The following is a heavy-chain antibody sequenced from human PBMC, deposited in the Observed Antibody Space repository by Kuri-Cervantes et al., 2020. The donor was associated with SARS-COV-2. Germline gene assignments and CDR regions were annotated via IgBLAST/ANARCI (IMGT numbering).Heavy chain of an antibody. CDR2: IYYSGST. V-gene: IGHV4-38-2*01. CDR1: GYSISSGYY. CDR3: ARSQLLWFGERRYYFDY. D-gene: IGHD3-10*01. Sequence: SETLSLTCAVSGYSISSGYYWGWIRQPPGKGLEWIGYIYYSGSTNYNPSLKSRVTISVDTSKNQFSLKLSSVTAADTAVYYCARSQLLWFGERRYYFDYWGQGTLVTVSS. J-gene: IGHJ4*02.